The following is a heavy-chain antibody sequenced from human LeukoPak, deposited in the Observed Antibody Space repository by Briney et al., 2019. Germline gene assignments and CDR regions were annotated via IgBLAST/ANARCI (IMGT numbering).Heavy chain of an antibody. J-gene: IGHJ4*02. Sequence: DSVKVSRKASGYTFTAYYMHWVRQAPGQGLEWMGWIDPNSGGTAYAQKFQGRVTMTRDTSISTVYMELSRLRSDDTAVYYCTNVYNSGWYFDYWGQGTLVTVSS. D-gene: IGHD6-19*01. CDR1: GYTFTAYY. V-gene: IGHV1-2*02. CDR3: TNVYNSGWYFDY. CDR2: IDPNSGGT.